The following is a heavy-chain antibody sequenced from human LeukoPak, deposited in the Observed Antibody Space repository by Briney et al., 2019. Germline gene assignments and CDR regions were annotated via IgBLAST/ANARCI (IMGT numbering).Heavy chain of an antibody. V-gene: IGHV3-66*02. D-gene: IGHD6-13*01. CDR3: ARSVAAAAHFDY. CDR2: IYSGGST. J-gene: IGHJ4*02. CDR1: GLTVSSNY. Sequence: GGSRRLSCVVSGLTVSSNYMSWVRQAPGKGLEWVSVIYSGGSTYYAGSVKGRFTISRDNSKNTLYLQVNSLRPEDTAVYYCARSVAAAAHFDYWGQGTLVTVSS.